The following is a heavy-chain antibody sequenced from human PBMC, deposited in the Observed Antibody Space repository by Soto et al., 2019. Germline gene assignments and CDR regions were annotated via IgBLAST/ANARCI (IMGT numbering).Heavy chain of an antibody. CDR2: IYYSGST. D-gene: IGHD6-6*01. Sequence: SETLSLTCTVSGGSISSYYWSWIRQPPGKGLEWIGYIYYSGSTNYNPSLKSRVTISVDTSKNQFSLKLSSVTAADTAVYYCARGLVRDYFDYWGQGTLVTVSS. V-gene: IGHV4-59*01. CDR1: GGSISSYY. CDR3: ARGLVRDYFDY. J-gene: IGHJ4*02.